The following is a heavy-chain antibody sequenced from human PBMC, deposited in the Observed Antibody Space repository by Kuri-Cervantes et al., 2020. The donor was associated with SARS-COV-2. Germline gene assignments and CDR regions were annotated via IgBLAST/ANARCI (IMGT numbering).Heavy chain of an antibody. V-gene: IGHV1-2*04. D-gene: IGHD1-14*01. Sequence: ASVKVSCKASGYTFTGYYMHWVRQAPGQGLEWMGWINPNSDDTNYAQNFQGWVTMTRDTSISTAYMELSRLRSDDTAVYYCATSGTSTDHYFDYWGRGTLVTVSS. CDR1: GYTFTGYY. J-gene: IGHJ4*02. CDR3: ATSGTSTDHYFDY. CDR2: INPNSDDT.